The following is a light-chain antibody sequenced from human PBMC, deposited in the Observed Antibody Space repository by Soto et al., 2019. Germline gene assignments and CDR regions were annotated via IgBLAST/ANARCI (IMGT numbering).Light chain of an antibody. CDR1: GSNIRDNY. Sequence: QSVLTQSPSASVTPGQRVTISCSGSGSNIRDNYVYWYQQRPGTAPNLRIYANNQRPSGIPDRFSGSKSGTSASLAISGLRSEDEADYYCAAWDDSLSGVVFGGGTKLTVL. V-gene: IGLV1-47*02. CDR3: AAWDDSLSGVV. CDR2: ANN. J-gene: IGLJ2*01.